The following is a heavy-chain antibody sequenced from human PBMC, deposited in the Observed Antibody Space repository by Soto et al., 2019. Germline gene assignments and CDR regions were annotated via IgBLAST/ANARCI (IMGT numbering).Heavy chain of an antibody. V-gene: IGHV4-30-4*01. CDR1: GGSISSGDYY. CDR2: IYYSGST. CDR3: AGTPRLYYDFWSGYYNGGLDGHYGMDV. Sequence: QVQLQESGPGLVKPSQTLSLTCTVSGGSISSGDYYWSWIRQPPGKGLEWIGYIYYSGSTYYNPSLKSRVTISVDTSKNQFSLKLSSVTAADTAVYYCAGTPRLYYDFWSGYYNGGLDGHYGMDVWGQGTTVTVSS. J-gene: IGHJ6*02. D-gene: IGHD3-3*01.